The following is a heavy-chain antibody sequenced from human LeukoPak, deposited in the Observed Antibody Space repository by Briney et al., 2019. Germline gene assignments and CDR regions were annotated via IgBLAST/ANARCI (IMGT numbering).Heavy chain of an antibody. V-gene: IGHV3-48*01. CDR3: ARDWGELGYYDSSGYYSTPDWYFDL. J-gene: IGHJ2*01. CDR1: GFTFSSYS. CDR2: ISSSSSTI. Sequence: GGSLRLSCAASGFTFSSYSMNWVRQAPGKVLEWVSYISSSSSTIYYADSVKGRFTISRDNAKNSLYLQMNSLRAEDTAVYYCARDWGELGYYDSSGYYSTPDWYFDLWGRGTLVTVSS. D-gene: IGHD3-22*01.